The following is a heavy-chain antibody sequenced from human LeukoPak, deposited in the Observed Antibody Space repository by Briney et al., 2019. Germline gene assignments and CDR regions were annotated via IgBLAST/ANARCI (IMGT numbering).Heavy chain of an antibody. D-gene: IGHD5-24*01. V-gene: IGHV3-30*18. CDR2: ISYDGSNK. CDR1: GFTFSSYG. J-gene: IGHJ3*02. CDR3: AKKRDAFDI. Sequence: GGSLRLSCAASGFTFSSYGMHWVRQAPGKGLEWVAVISYDGSNKYYADSVKGRFAISRDNSKNTLYLHMHNLRAEDTAVYYCAKKRDAFDIWGQGTVVTVSS.